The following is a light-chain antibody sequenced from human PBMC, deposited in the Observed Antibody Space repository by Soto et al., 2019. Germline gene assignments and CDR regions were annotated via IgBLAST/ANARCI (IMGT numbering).Light chain of an antibody. J-gene: IGKJ1*01. CDR2: AAS. Sequence: EIQMSQSASAVSAYVGDRVTITCRASQGISTYLSWYHQIPGKAPNLLIYAASSLHSGVPSRFSGSGSETDFTLTISSLQPEDFATYSCQQSYSTPWTFGQGSKVDI. CDR3: QQSYSTPWT. CDR1: QGISTY. V-gene: IGKV1-39*01.